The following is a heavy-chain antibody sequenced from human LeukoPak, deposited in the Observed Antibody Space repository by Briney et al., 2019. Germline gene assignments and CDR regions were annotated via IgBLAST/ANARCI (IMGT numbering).Heavy chain of an antibody. V-gene: IGHV3-23*01. CDR3: AREGAARPDF. D-gene: IGHD6-6*01. CDR2: ISGSGGST. CDR1: GFTFSSYA. J-gene: IGHJ4*02. Sequence: GGSLRLSCAASGFTFSSYAMSWVRQAPGKGLEWVSAISGSGGSTYYADSVKGRFTISRDNAKNSLYLQMNSLRVEDTAVYYCAREGAARPDFWGQGTLVTVSS.